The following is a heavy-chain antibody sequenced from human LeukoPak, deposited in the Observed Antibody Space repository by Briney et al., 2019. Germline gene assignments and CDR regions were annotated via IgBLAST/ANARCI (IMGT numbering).Heavy chain of an antibody. CDR2: IYPGDSDT. CDR3: ARRYYYDSSGYYFFDY. Sequence: GESLKISCKVSGYSFTSYWIGWVRQMPGKGLEWMGIIYPGDSDTRYSPSFQGQVTISADKSISTAYLQWSSLKASDTAMYYCARRYYYDSSGYYFFDYWGQGTLVTVSS. J-gene: IGHJ4*02. CDR1: GYSFTSYW. D-gene: IGHD3-22*01. V-gene: IGHV5-51*01.